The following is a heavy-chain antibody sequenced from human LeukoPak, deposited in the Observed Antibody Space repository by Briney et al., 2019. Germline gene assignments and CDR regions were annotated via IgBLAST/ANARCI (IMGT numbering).Heavy chain of an antibody. CDR3: ARVCSSTSCYRDAFDI. CDR2: IYYSGST. D-gene: IGHD2-2*01. Sequence: SETLSLTCTVSGGSISSSSYYWGWIRQPPGKGLEWIGSIYYSGSTYYNPSLKSRVTISVDTSKNQFSLKLSSVTAADTAVYYCARVCSSTSCYRDAFDIWGQGTMVTVSS. V-gene: IGHV4-39*01. CDR1: GGSISSSSYY. J-gene: IGHJ3*02.